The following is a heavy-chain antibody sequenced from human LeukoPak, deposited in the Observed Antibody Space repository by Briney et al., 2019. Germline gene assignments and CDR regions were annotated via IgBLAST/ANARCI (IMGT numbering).Heavy chain of an antibody. CDR2: IYYSGST. CDR3: ARATPTHPGKYFAY. CDR1: GGSISSYY. Sequence: SETLSLTCTVSGGSISSYYWSWIRQPPGKGLEWIGYIYYSGSTNYNPSLKSRVTISVDTSKNQFSLKLSAVTAADTAVYSCARATPTHPGKYFAYWGRGTLVTVSP. J-gene: IGHJ4*02. D-gene: IGHD6-6*01. V-gene: IGHV4-59*01.